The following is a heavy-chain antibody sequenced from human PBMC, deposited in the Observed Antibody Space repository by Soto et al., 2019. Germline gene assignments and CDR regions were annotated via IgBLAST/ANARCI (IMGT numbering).Heavy chain of an antibody. V-gene: IGHV1-8*01. CDR2: MSPNSGNT. J-gene: IGHJ1*01. CDR3: ARGEWELSA. Sequence: QVQLVQSGAEVREPGASVTVSCKVSGYTFTNYDINWVRQATGQGPEWMGWMSPNSGNTGYAQKFQGRVTMTRDVSMSTAYMELSSLGLDDTAVYYCARGEWELSAWGQGTLVTVSS. CDR1: GYTFTNYD. D-gene: IGHD1-26*01.